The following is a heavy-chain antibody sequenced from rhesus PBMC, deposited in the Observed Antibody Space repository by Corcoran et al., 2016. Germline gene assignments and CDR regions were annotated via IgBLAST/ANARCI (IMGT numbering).Heavy chain of an antibody. Sequence: QVQLQESGPGLVKPSETLSLTCAVSGGSISSGYYYWSWIRQPPGKGLEWIGYITYSGSTSYNPSLKSRVTISRDTSKNQFSLKRSSVTAADTAVYYCARDPATGTTEIVDYWGQGVLVTVSS. CDR3: ARDPATGTTEIVDY. D-gene: IGHD1-26*01. J-gene: IGHJ4*01. V-gene: IGHV4-122*02. CDR1: GGSISSGYYY. CDR2: ITYSGST.